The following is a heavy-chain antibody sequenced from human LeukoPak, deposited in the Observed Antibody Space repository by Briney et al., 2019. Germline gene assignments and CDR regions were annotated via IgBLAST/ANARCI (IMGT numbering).Heavy chain of an antibody. CDR2: AHYRSKWYN. Sequence: SQTLSLTCAISGDSVSSNSAAWNWIRQSPSRGLEWLGRAHYRSKWYNDYAVSVKSRITINPDTSKSQFSLQLNSVTPEDTAVYYCAREWAGDGDYAWFDPWGQGTLVTVSS. CDR3: AREWAGDGDYAWFDP. D-gene: IGHD4-17*01. J-gene: IGHJ5*02. V-gene: IGHV6-1*01. CDR1: GDSVSSNSAA.